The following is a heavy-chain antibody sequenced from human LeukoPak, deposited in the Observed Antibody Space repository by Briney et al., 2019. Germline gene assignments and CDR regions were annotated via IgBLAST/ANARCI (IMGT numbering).Heavy chain of an antibody. Sequence: GASVKVSCKASGYTFTGYYMHWVRQAPGQGLEWMGWINPNSGGTNYAQKFQGWVTMTRDTSISTAYMELSRLRSDDTAVYYCARVIAAAGTGGDYYYGMDVWGQGTTVTVSS. CDR1: GYTFTGYY. J-gene: IGHJ6*02. D-gene: IGHD6-13*01. CDR2: INPNSGGT. CDR3: ARVIAAAGTGGDYYYGMDV. V-gene: IGHV1-2*04.